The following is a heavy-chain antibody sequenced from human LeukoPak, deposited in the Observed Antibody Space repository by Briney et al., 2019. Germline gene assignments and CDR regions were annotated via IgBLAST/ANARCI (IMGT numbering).Heavy chain of an antibody. V-gene: IGHV1-69*05. J-gene: IGHJ3*02. CDR2: IIPIFGTA. CDR3: ARDHRFLEWLLPPFDAFDI. CDR1: GGTFSSYA. D-gene: IGHD3-3*01. Sequence: ASVKVSCKASGGTFSSYAISWVRQAPGQGLEWMGMIIPIFGTANYAQKFQGRVTITTDESTSTAYMELSSLRSEDTAVYYCARDHRFLEWLLPPFDAFDIWGQGTMVTVSS.